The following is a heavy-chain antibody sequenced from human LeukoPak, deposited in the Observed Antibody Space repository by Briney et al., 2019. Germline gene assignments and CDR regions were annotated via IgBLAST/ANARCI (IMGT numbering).Heavy chain of an antibody. CDR2: ISYDGSNK. CDR1: GFTFSSYA. CDR3: ARDLGSGWPLDY. J-gene: IGHJ4*02. Sequence: GGSLRLSCAASGFTFSSYAMHWVRQAPGKGLEWVAVISYDGSNKYYADSVKGRFTISRDNSKNTLYLQMNSLRAEDTAVYYCARDLGSGWPLDYWGQGTLVTVSS. D-gene: IGHD6-19*01. V-gene: IGHV3-30-3*01.